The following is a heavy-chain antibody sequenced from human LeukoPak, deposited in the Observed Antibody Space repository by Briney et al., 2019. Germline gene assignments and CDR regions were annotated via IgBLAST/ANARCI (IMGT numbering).Heavy chain of an antibody. V-gene: IGHV3-30*01. CDR1: GFSFTNYA. D-gene: IGHD3-10*01. J-gene: IGHJ4*02. CDR3: ARDRGSDADYYASGSYYS. Sequence: GGYLRLSCTASGFSFTNYALHWVRQAPGKGLDWVAAISYGGHNKYYADSVKGRFTISRDNSRDTLYLQMNSLRAEDTALYYCARDRGSDADYYASGSYYSWGRGTLVTISS. CDR2: ISYGGHNK.